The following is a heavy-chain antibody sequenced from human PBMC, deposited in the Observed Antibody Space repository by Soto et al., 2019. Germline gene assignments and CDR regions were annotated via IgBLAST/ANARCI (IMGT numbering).Heavy chain of an antibody. Sequence: QVQLQESGPGLVRPSQTLSLTCTVSGASIISFDYYWTWIRQPPGKGLEWIGHIYHTGATYYNPSLKSRVVLSVDTSNNQFSLKLSSVTAADTAVFYCASGAVVNRVRGVRGGNWFDPWGQGTLVTVSS. D-gene: IGHD3-10*01. CDR2: IYHTGAT. CDR1: GASIISFDYY. J-gene: IGHJ5*02. CDR3: ASGAVVNRVRGVRGGNWFDP. V-gene: IGHV4-30-4*01.